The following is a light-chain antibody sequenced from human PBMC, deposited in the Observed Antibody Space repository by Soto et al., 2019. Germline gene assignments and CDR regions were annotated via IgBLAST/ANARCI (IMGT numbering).Light chain of an antibody. CDR2: AAS. CDR3: QQSYSTPRT. Sequence: DIQMTQSPSSLSASVGDRVTITCRASQSISSYLNWYQQKPGKAPKLLIYAASSLDSGVPSRFSGSGSGTDFTLTISSLQPEDFATYYCQQSYSTPRTFGQGTKVEIK. V-gene: IGKV1-39*01. CDR1: QSISSY. J-gene: IGKJ1*01.